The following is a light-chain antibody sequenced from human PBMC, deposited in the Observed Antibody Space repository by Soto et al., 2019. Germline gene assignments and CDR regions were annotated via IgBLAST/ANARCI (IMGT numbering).Light chain of an antibody. Sequence: LTQSPGTRVYFAGERTTHYNRVSQWVYSSYLAWYQQKPGQAPRLLIYGASSRATGIPDRFSGSGSGTDFTLTITRLEPEDFAVYYCQQYGTSPLTFGGGTKVDIK. CDR1: QWVYSSY. CDR2: GAS. CDR3: QQYGTSPLT. J-gene: IGKJ4*01. V-gene: IGKV3-20*01.